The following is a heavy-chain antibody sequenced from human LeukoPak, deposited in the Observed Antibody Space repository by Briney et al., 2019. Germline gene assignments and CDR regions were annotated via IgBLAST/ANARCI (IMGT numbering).Heavy chain of an antibody. V-gene: IGHV3-33*01. CDR3: ARYSRITSVGTSWFDP. CDR2: IWSDGSNQ. CDR1: GFTFSSYG. Sequence: QPGRSLRLTCAASGFTFSSYGMHWVRQAPGKGLEWVALIWSDGSNQNYADFVKGRFTISRDNSKNTAYLQMNSLRVEDTAVYYCARYSRITSVGTSWFDPWGQGTRVTVSS. D-gene: IGHD6-13*01. J-gene: IGHJ5*02.